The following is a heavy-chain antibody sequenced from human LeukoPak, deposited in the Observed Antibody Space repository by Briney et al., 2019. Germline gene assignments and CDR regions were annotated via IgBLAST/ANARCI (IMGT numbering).Heavy chain of an antibody. V-gene: IGHV1-3*01. CDR2: INAGNGNT. D-gene: IGHD3-22*01. CDR1: GYTFTSYA. CDR3: ATSGDSSGYYPFSDY. Sequence: ASAKVSCKASGYTFTSYAMHWVRQAPGQRLEWMGWINAGNGNTKYSQKFQGRVTITRDTSASTAYMELSSLRSEDTAVYYCATSGDSSGYYPFSDYWGQGTLVTVSS. J-gene: IGHJ4*02.